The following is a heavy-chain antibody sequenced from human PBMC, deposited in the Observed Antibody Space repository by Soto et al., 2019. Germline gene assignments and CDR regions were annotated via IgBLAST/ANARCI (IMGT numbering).Heavy chain of an antibody. V-gene: IGHV1-69*13. CDR2: IIPVFGTT. CDR3: ARGGSPYVWFNEF. CDR1: GGLFSSFA. Sequence: SVKVSCKDSGGLFSSFAISWVRQAPGQGLEWLGGIIPVFGTTNYAENFQDRVTITADESTNTAYMELSSLTSGDTAIYYCARGGSPYVWFNEFWGQGTLVTVSS. D-gene: IGHD3-16*01. J-gene: IGHJ4*02.